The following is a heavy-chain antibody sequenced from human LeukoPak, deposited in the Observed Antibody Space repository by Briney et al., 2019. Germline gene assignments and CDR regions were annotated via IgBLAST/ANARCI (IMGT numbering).Heavy chain of an antibody. Sequence: GGSLRLSCAASGFTVSSNYMSWVRQAPGKGLEWVSVIYSGGSTYYADSVKGRFTISRDNSKNTLYLQMNSLRAEDTAVYYCARGGGSSGWAVPAFDIWGQGTMVTVSS. CDR1: GFTVSSNY. CDR2: IYSGGST. D-gene: IGHD6-19*01. V-gene: IGHV3-66*01. J-gene: IGHJ3*02. CDR3: ARGGGSSGWAVPAFDI.